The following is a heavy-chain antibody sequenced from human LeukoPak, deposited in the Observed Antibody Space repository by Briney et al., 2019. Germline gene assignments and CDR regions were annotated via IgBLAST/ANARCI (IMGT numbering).Heavy chain of an antibody. D-gene: IGHD3-3*01. CDR1: GGSFSGYY. CDR2: INHSGST. J-gene: IGHJ4*02. CDR3: ARGGPYYDFWSGYYTGYPYFDY. V-gene: IGHV4-34*01. Sequence: PSETLSLTCAVYGGSFSGYYWSWIRQPPGKGLEWIGEINHSGSTNYNPSLKSRVTISVDTSKNQFSLKLSSVTAADTAVYYCARGGPYYDFWSGYYTGYPYFDYWGQGTLVTVSS.